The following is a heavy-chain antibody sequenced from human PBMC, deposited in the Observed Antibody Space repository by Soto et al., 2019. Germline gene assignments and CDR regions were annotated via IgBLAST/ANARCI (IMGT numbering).Heavy chain of an antibody. CDR1: GFTFSSYA. J-gene: IGHJ5*02. CDR2: ISGSGGST. CDR3: AKRSIHSSSWSLFDP. Sequence: PGGSLRLSCAASGFTFSSYAMSWVRQAPGKGLEWVSAISGSGGSTYYADSVKGRFTISRDNSKNTLYLQMNSLSAEDTAVYYCAKRSIHSSSWSLFDPWGQGTLVTVSS. V-gene: IGHV3-23*01. D-gene: IGHD6-13*01.